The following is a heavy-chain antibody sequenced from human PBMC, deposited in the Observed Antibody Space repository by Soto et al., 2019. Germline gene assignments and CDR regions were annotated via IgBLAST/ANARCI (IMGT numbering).Heavy chain of an antibody. CDR2: TYYKSTWYN. CDR3: ARERKFLLLSYYWFDP. D-gene: IGHD2-15*01. V-gene: IGHV6-1*01. CDR1: GDSVSSNTAA. J-gene: IGHJ5*02. Sequence: QVQLQQSGPGLVKPSQTLSLTCVISGDSVSSNTAAWSWIRQSPSRGLEWLGRTYYKSTWYNDYAVSVKSRITLSPDASDDHVSLQLNSVTPEDRAVYYCARERKFLLLSYYWFDPWGQGTLVTVSS.